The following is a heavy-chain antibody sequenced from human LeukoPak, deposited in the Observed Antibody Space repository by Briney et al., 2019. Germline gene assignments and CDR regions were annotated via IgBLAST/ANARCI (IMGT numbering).Heavy chain of an antibody. CDR3: ARGPKYSSSWYGDYFDY. D-gene: IGHD6-13*01. J-gene: IGHJ4*02. V-gene: IGHV4-34*01. CDR1: GGSFSGYY. CDR2: INHSGST. Sequence: PSETLSLTCAVYGGSFSGYYWSWIRQPPGKGLEWIGEINHSGSTNYNPSLKSRVTISVDTSKNQFSLKLSSVTAADTAVYYCARGPKYSSSWYGDYFDYWGQGTLVTVSS.